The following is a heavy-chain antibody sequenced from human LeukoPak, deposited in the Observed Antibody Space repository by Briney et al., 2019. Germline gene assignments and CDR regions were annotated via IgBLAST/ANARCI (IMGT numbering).Heavy chain of an antibody. Sequence: ASVKVSCKASGGTFSSYAISWVRQAPGQGLEWMGGIIPIFGTANYAQKFQGRVTITADKSTSTAYMELSSLRSEDTAVYYCARESLNQYSSRRYYYYYMDVWGKGTTVTVSS. J-gene: IGHJ6*03. CDR3: ARESLNQYSSRRYYYYYMDV. D-gene: IGHD6-13*01. CDR2: IIPIFGTA. CDR1: GGTFSSYA. V-gene: IGHV1-69*06.